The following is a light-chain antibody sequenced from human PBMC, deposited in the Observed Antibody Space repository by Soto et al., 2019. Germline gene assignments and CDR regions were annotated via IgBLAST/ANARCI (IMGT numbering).Light chain of an antibody. Sequence: EIVMTQSPATLSVSPGERATLSCRASQSVSKMLAWYQQKPGQAPRLLIYGASTRATGIPARFSGSGSGTEFTLTISSLQSEDVAVYYCQQYNNWPRTFGQGTKVEIK. V-gene: IGKV3-15*01. CDR3: QQYNNWPRT. CDR1: QSVSKM. CDR2: GAS. J-gene: IGKJ1*01.